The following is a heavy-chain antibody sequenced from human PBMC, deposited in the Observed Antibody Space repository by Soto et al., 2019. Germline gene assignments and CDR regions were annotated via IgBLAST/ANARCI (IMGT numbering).Heavy chain of an antibody. Sequence: QVQLVQSGAEVKKPGSSVKVSCKASGGTLSSYAISWVLQAPGQGLEWMGGILPIFGTAKYAQKFQGRVTITADESTSTAYMELSSLRSEDTAVYYCARNLVRGGSYSMGLNYFDYWGQGTLVTVSS. J-gene: IGHJ4*02. CDR2: ILPIFGTA. CDR3: ARNLVRGGSYSMGLNYFDY. D-gene: IGHD1-26*01. CDR1: GGTLSSYA. V-gene: IGHV1-69*01.